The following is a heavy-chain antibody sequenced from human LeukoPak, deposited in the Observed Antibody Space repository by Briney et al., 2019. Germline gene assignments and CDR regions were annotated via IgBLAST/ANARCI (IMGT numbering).Heavy chain of an antibody. CDR1: GFTFSDYY. V-gene: IGHV3-11*01. CDR3: ASSLDYGSGSYSTPMDV. CDR2: ISSSGSTI. Sequence: GGSLGLSCAASGFTFSDYYMSWIRQAPGKGLEWVSYISSSGSTIYYADSVKGRFTISRDNAKNSLYLQMNSLRAEDTAVYYCASSLDYGSGSYSTPMDVWGQGTTVTVSS. D-gene: IGHD3-10*01. J-gene: IGHJ6*02.